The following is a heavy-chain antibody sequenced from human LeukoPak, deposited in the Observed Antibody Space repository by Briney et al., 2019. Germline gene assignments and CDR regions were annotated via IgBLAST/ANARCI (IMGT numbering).Heavy chain of an antibody. CDR2: ISGSGGST. Sequence: PGGSLRLSCAASGFTSSSYAMSWVRQAPGKGLEWVSAISGSGGSTYYADSVKGRFTISRDNSKNTLYLQMNSLRAEDTAVYYCAKPPILRYFDWSDPDMDVWGQGTTVTVSS. CDR3: AKPPILRYFDWSDPDMDV. J-gene: IGHJ6*02. V-gene: IGHV3-23*01. D-gene: IGHD3-9*01. CDR1: GFTSSSYA.